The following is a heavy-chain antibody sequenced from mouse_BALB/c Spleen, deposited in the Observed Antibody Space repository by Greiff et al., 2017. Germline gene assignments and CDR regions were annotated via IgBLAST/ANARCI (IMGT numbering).Heavy chain of an antibody. V-gene: IGHV14-4*02. CDR2: IDPENGDT. CDR1: GFNIKDYY. Sequence: VQLQQSGAELVRSGASVKLSCTASGFNIKDYYMHWVKQRPEQGLEWIGWIDPENGDTEYAPKFQGKATMTADTSSNTAYLQLSSLTSEDTAVYYCNAWTTATYYFDYWGQGTTLTVSS. J-gene: IGHJ2*01. CDR3: NAWTTATYYFDY. D-gene: IGHD1-2*01.